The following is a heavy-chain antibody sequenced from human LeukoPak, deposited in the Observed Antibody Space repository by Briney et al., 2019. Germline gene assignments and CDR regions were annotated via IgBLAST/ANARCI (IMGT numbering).Heavy chain of an antibody. CDR2: IRYDGSNK. V-gene: IGHV3-30*02. CDR1: GFAFSTYA. D-gene: IGHD2-8*01. J-gene: IGHJ3*02. CDR3: ARVGVDAEEGAFGI. Sequence: GGSLRLSCAASGFAFSTYAMHWVRQAPGKGLEWVAFIRYDGSNKYYADSVKGRFTISRDNSKNTLYLQMNSLRAEDTAVYYCARVGVDAEEGAFGIWGQGTVVTVSS.